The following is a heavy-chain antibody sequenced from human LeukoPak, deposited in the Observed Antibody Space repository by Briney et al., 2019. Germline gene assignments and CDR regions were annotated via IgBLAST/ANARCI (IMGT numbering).Heavy chain of an antibody. J-gene: IGHJ4*02. CDR2: ISSSSSYI. CDR1: GFTFSSYE. V-gene: IGHV3-21*01. Sequence: GGSLRLSGAASGFTFSSYEMNWVRQFPGKGLEWVSYISSSSSYIHYADSVKGRFTISRDNAKKSLYLQMNSLRAEDTAVYYCASAPLHLAMYHYFDYWGQGTLVTVSS. D-gene: IGHD2-2*01. CDR3: ASAPLHLAMYHYFDY.